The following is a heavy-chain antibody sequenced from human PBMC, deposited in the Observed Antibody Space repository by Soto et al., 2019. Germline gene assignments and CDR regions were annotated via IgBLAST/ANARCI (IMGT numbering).Heavy chain of an antibody. V-gene: IGHV3-23*01. CDR2: ISGSGGST. CDR1: GFTFSSYA. J-gene: IGHJ4*02. Sequence: EVQLLESGGGLVQPGGSLRLSCAASGFTFSSYAMSWVRQAPGKGLEWVSAISGSGGSTYYADSVKGRFTISRDNSKNALYLQMNSLGAEDTAVYYCARDVVPDAMVWGGTSAGHGYWGQGTLVTVSS. CDR3: ARDVVPDAMVWGGTSAGHGY. D-gene: IGHD2-2*01.